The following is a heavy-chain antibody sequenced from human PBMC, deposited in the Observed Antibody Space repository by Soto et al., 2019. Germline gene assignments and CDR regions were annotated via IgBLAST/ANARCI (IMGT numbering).Heavy chain of an antibody. CDR3: ARTVTTTKFDY. D-gene: IGHD4-4*01. CDR2: IYYSGST. Sequence: PSVTLSLTCTVSGGSLSSYYWSWIRQPPGKGLEWIGYIYYSGSTNYNPSLKSRVTISVDTSKNQFSLKLSSVTAADTAVYYCARTVTTTKFDYWGQGTRVTSPQ. CDR1: GGSLSSYY. V-gene: IGHV4-59*01. J-gene: IGHJ4*02.